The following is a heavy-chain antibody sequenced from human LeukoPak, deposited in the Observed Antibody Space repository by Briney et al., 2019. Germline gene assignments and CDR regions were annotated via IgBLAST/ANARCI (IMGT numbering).Heavy chain of an antibody. CDR1: GDSISTYY. V-gene: IGHV4-59*08. Sequence: SETLSLTCTVSGDSISTYYWSWIRQPPGKGLEWIGYIRYSGSANYNPSLRSRVTISVDTSKNQFSLKLSSVTAADTAVYYCARPSLDYGGIDAFDFWGQGTLVTVSS. J-gene: IGHJ3*01. CDR2: IRYSGSA. D-gene: IGHD4-23*01. CDR3: ARPSLDYGGIDAFDF.